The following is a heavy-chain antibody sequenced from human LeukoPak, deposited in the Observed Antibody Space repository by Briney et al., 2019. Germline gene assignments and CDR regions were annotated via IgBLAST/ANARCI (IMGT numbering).Heavy chain of an antibody. V-gene: IGHV5-10-1*01. Sequence: GESLRISCKGSGYSFTSYWISWVRRMPGKGLEWMGRIDPSDSYTNYSPSFQGHVTISADKSISTAYLQWSSLKASDTAMYYCARSLYGILTGYYAPFDYWGQGTLVTVSS. CDR1: GYSFTSYW. J-gene: IGHJ4*02. CDR2: IDPSDSYT. D-gene: IGHD3-9*01. CDR3: ARSLYGILTGYYAPFDY.